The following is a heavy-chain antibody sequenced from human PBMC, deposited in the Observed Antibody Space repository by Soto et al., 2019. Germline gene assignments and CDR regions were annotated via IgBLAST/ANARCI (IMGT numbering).Heavy chain of an antibody. CDR2: ISAYNGNT. V-gene: IGHV1-18*01. J-gene: IGHJ4*02. Sequence: PSVKVSCKASGYTFTSYGISWVRQAPGQGLEWMGWISAYNGNTNYAQKLQGRVTMTTDTSTSTAYMELRSLRSDDTAVYYCARPYGTNGWLLPYFDDWGQGTLVTVSS. CDR1: GYTFTSYG. D-gene: IGHD3-22*01. CDR3: ARPYGTNGWLLPYFDD.